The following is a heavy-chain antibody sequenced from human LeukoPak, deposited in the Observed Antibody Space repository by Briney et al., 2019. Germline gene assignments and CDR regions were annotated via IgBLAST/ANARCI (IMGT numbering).Heavy chain of an antibody. CDR1: GGSISSSSYY. CDR2: IYYSGST. CDR3: ARRYCSSTSCYKSTRGNYYYMDV. D-gene: IGHD2-2*02. V-gene: IGHV4-39*07. J-gene: IGHJ6*03. Sequence: SETLSLTCTVSGGSISSSSYYWGWIRQPPGKGLEWIGSIYYSGSTYYNPSLKSRVTISVDTSKNQFSLKLSSVTAADTAVYYCARRYCSSTSCYKSTRGNYYYMDVWGKGTTVTVSS.